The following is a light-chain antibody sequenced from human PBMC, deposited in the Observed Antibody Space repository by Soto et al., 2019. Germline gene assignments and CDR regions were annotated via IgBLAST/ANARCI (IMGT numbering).Light chain of an antibody. CDR3: QKHNSDAIT. CDR1: QGISNY. CDR2: AAS. V-gene: IGKV1-27*01. J-gene: IGKJ5*01. Sequence: DIQMTQSPSSLSASVGDRVTITCRASQGISNYLAWYQQKPGKLPNLLIYAASTLQSGVPSRFSGSGSGTDFTITTSSLQPADVASYYCQKHNSDAITFGQGTRLEIK.